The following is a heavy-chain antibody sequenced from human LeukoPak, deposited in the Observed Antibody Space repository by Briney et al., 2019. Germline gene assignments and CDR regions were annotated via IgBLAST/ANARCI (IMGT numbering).Heavy chain of an antibody. CDR2: IYYSGST. CDR1: GGSVSSGSYY. V-gene: IGHV4-61*01. CDR3: ARVGATYDAFDI. J-gene: IGHJ3*02. Sequence: SETLSLTCTVSGGSVSSGSYYWSWIRQPPGKGLEWIGYIYYSGSTNYNPSLKSRVTISVDTSKNQFSLKLSSVTAANTAVYYCARVGATYDAFDIWGQGTMVTVSS. D-gene: IGHD1-26*01.